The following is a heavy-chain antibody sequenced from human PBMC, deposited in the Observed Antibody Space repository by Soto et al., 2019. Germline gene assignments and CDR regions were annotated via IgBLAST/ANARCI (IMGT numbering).Heavy chain of an antibody. CDR1: GGSISSGGYY. Sequence: SETLSLTCTVSGGSISSGGYYWSWIRQHPGKGLEWIGYIYCSGSTYYNPSLKSRVTISVDTSKNQFSLKLSSVTAADTAVYYCARQSGATRKYYFDYWGQGTLVTVSS. D-gene: IGHD6-25*01. CDR2: IYCSGST. CDR3: ARQSGATRKYYFDY. J-gene: IGHJ4*02. V-gene: IGHV4-31*03.